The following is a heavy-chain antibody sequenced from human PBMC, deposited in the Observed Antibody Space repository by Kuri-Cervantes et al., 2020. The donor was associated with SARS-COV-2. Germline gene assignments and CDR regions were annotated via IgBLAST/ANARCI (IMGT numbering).Heavy chain of an antibody. CDR3: ARAPTRIAAAGFSFDI. Sequence: SETLSLTCSVAGGSISSHYWTWIRQPPGKGLEWIGYIHYSGSTDYNPSLKSRASVSLDMSKNQFSLKLSSVTAADTAVYYCARAPTRIAAAGFSFDIWGQGTMVTVSS. D-gene: IGHD6-13*01. V-gene: IGHV4-59*11. J-gene: IGHJ3*02. CDR1: GGSISSHY. CDR2: IHYSGST.